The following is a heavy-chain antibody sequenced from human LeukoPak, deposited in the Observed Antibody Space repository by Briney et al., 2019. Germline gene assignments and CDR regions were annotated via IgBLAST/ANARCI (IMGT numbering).Heavy chain of an antibody. CDR2: ISSSSSYI. Sequence: GGPLRLSCAASGFTFSSYSMNWVRQAPGKGLEWVSSISSSSSYIYYADSVKGRFTISRDNAKNSLYLQMNSLRAEDTAVYYCARDGTWIQLWLQGTGFDYWGQGTLVTVSS. CDR1: GFTFSSYS. J-gene: IGHJ4*02. CDR3: ARDGTWIQLWLQGTGFDY. D-gene: IGHD5-18*01. V-gene: IGHV3-21*01.